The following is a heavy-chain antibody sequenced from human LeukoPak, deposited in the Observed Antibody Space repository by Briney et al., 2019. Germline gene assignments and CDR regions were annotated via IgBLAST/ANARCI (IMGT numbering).Heavy chain of an antibody. J-gene: IGHJ4*02. CDR2: ISSSGSTI. D-gene: IGHD5-18*01. CDR1: GFTFSSYE. V-gene: IGHV3-48*03. CDR3: ARDRDGTALVHFDH. Sequence: GGSLRLSCAASGFTFSSYEMNWVRQAPGKGLEWVSYISSSGSTIYYADSVKGRFTISRDNAKNSLYLQMNSLRAEDTAVYYCARDRDGTALVHFDHWGQGTLVTVSS.